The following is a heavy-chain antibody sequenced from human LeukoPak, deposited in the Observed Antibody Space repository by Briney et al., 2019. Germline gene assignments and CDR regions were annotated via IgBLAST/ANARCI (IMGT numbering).Heavy chain of an antibody. D-gene: IGHD5-12*01. CDR1: GFTFGGYA. CDR3: ARDKGGELVASP. V-gene: IGHV3-49*04. J-gene: IGHJ5*02. CDR2: IASETYGGTA. Sequence: GGSLRLSCTASGFTFGGYAMTWVRQAPGKGLEWVGFIASETYGGTAEYAASVKGRFTISRDNAKNSLYLQMNSLRAEDTAVYYCARDKGGELVASPWGQGTLVTVSS.